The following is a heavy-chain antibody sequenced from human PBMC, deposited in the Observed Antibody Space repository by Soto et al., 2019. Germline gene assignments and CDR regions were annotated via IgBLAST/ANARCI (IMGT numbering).Heavy chain of an antibody. CDR1: GFTFSNSW. CDR2: IKQDGSEK. Sequence: EVQLVESGGGLVQPGGSLRLSCAASGFTFSNSWMSWVRQAPGKGLEWVANIKQDGSEKYYVDSVKGRFTISRDNAKNSLYLQMNSLRAEDTAVYYCAKTPGAGRFLAYWGQGTLVTVSS. J-gene: IGHJ4*02. V-gene: IGHV3-7*01. D-gene: IGHD6-19*01. CDR3: AKTPGAGRFLAY.